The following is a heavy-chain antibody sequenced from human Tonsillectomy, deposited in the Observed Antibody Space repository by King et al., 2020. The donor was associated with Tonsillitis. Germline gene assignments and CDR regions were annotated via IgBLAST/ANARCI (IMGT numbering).Heavy chain of an antibody. J-gene: IGHJ6*02. V-gene: IGHV1-2*02. CDR3: ARPIKGWNDNYGMDV. Sequence: VQLVQSGAEVKKPGASVKVSCKASGYTFTGYYIHWVRQAPGQGREWMGWINPNSGDTNYAQNFQGRVTITRDTSISTAYMELSRLRSNDTAVYYCARPIKGWNDNYGMDVWGQGTTVTVSS. CDR1: GYTFTGYY. CDR2: INPNSGDT. D-gene: IGHD1-1*01.